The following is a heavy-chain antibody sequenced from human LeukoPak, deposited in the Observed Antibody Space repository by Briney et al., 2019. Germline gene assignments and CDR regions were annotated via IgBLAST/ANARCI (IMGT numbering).Heavy chain of an antibody. V-gene: IGHV3-30*02. Sequence: GGSLRLSCAASGFTFSSYGMHWVRQAPGKGLEWVAFIRYDGSNKYYADSVKGRFTISRDNSKNTLYLQMNSLRAEDTAVYYCAKDRAYSSGWYRGFFDYWGQGTLVTVSS. CDR1: GFTFSSYG. CDR2: IRYDGSNK. D-gene: IGHD6-19*01. J-gene: IGHJ4*02. CDR3: AKDRAYSSGWYRGFFDY.